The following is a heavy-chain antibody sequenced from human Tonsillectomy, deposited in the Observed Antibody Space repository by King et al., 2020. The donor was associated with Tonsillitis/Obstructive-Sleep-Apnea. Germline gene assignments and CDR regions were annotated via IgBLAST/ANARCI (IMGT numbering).Heavy chain of an antibody. V-gene: IGHV1-69*01. CDR2: IIPIFGTA. J-gene: IGHJ6*03. Sequence: QLVQSGAEVKKPGSSVKVSCKASGGTFSSYAISWVRQAPGQGLEWMGGIIPIFGTANYAQKFQGRVTITADESTSTAYMELSSLRSEDTAVYYCARGSLERGYSYGDNYYYYYMDVWGKGTTVTVSS. CDR3: ARGSLERGYSYGDNYYYYYMDV. D-gene: IGHD5-18*01. CDR1: GGTFSSYA.